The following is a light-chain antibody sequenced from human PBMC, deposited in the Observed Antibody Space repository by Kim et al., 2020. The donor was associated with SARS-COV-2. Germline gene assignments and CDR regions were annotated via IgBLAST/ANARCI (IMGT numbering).Light chain of an antibody. CDR3: QQSYITPFT. Sequence: ASIGDRVTITCRTTQSISSHLNWYQQKPGRAPKLLISAASTLQGGVPSRFSGSGSETDFTLTISSLQPEDFATYFCQQSYITPFTFGPGTKVDIK. J-gene: IGKJ3*01. CDR1: QSISSH. CDR2: AAS. V-gene: IGKV1-39*01.